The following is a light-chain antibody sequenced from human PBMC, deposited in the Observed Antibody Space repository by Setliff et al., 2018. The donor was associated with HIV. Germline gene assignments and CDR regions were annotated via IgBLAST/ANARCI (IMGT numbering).Light chain of an antibody. Sequence: QSALAQPASVSGSPGQSITISCTGTSSDVGSYNLVSWYQQRPGKAPKVMISEVNKRPSGVSNRFSGSKSGNTASLTISGLQAEDEADYYCCSYAGSSTWVFGGGTKVTVL. CDR1: SSDVGSYNL. V-gene: IGLV2-23*02. J-gene: IGLJ3*02. CDR3: CSYAGSSTWV. CDR2: EVN.